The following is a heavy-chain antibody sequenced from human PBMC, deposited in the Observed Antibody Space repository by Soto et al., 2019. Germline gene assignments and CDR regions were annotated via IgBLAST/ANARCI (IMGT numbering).Heavy chain of an antibody. V-gene: IGHV4-39*01. CDR1: GGSISSSSYY. D-gene: IGHD6-25*01. Sequence: SETLSLTCTVSGGSISSSSYYWGWIRQPPGKGLEWIGSLYYSGSTYYNPSLKSRVTISVDTSKNQCSLKLSSATAADTAVYYCAIQRPLDVRANQFAYRGQRSPVTGSS. J-gene: IGHJ1*01. CDR3: AIQRPLDVRANQFAY. CDR2: LYYSGST.